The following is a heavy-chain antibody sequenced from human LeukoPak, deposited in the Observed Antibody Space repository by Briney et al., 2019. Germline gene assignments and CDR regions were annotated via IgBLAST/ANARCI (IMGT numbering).Heavy chain of an antibody. J-gene: IGHJ6*02. CDR2: IYYSGST. V-gene: IGHV4-30-4*01. CDR1: GGSISSGDYY. D-gene: IGHD2-21*01. CDR3: ARHRHNYGMDV. Sequence: SQTLSLTCTVSGGSISSGDYYWSWIRQPPGKGLEWIGYIYYSGSTNYNPSLKSRVTISVDTSKNQFSLKLSSVTAADTAVYYCARHRHNYGMDVWGQGTTVTVSS.